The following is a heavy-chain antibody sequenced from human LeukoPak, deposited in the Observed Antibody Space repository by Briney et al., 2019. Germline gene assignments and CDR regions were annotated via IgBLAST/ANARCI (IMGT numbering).Heavy chain of an antibody. CDR1: GGSISSFF. CDR3: ARDLELERNRWYYFES. CDR2: MHFSGDT. V-gene: IGHV4-59*01. J-gene: IGHJ4*02. Sequence: SEPLSLTCNVSGGSISSFFWSWIRQSPGKGLEWIGSMHFSGDTKYSPSLRSRVSLSIDTSMEQFSLRLSSVTAADTAVYYCARDLELERNRWYYFESWGLGTLVTVSS. D-gene: IGHD1-1*01.